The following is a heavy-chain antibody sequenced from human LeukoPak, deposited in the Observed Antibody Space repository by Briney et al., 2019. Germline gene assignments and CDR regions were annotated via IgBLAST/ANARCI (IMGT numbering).Heavy chain of an antibody. CDR2: INPNSVGT. V-gene: IGHV1-2*02. Sequence: ASVKVSCKASRYTFTGYYMHWLRQAPGQRLEWTGWINPNSVGTNYAQKLQGRVTMTRDTSISTAYMELGRLRSDDTAVYYCARTGILWFEFDPWGQGTLVTVSS. CDR1: RYTFTGYY. D-gene: IGHD3-10*01. CDR3: ARTGILWFEFDP. J-gene: IGHJ5*02.